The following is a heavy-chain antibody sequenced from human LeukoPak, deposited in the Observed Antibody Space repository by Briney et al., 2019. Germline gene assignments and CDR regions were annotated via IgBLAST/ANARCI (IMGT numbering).Heavy chain of an antibody. J-gene: IGHJ4*02. CDR1: GVSISSSNW. D-gene: IGHD3-16*01. V-gene: IGHV4-4*02. CDR3: ARVRLDGYVKEFYFDS. Sequence: PSGTLSLTCAVSGVSISSSNWWSWVRQSPGKGLEWIGEIFHSGSTNYNPSLKSRVLISVDKAENQFSLTLTSVTAADTAWYFCARVRLDGYVKEFYFDSWGQGTRVTVSS. CDR2: IFHSGST.